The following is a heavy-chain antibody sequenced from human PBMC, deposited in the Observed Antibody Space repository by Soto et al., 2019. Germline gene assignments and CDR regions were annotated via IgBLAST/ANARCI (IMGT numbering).Heavy chain of an antibody. Sequence: PSETLSLTCTVSDGSLSPNYWSWVRQSPGKGLEWIGYIYYAGTTTYNPSLKSRITISLDTSQNEVSLKLNSVTAADTAVYYCARLGAYYQALDSWGRGTLVTSPQ. CDR3: ARLGAYYQALDS. V-gene: IGHV4-59*08. CDR1: DGSLSPNY. D-gene: IGHD3-22*01. J-gene: IGHJ4*02. CDR2: IYYAGTT.